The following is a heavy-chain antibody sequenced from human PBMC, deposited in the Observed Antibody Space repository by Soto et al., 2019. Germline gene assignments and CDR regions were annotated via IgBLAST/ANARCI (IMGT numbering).Heavy chain of an antibody. D-gene: IGHD6-19*01. Sequence: QVQLQESGPGLVKPSETLSLTCTVSGGSISSYFWSWIRQPPGKGLEWIVYIYYSESTNYNPSLKSRVTISVDTYKNQFSLKLSSVTAADTAVYYCARDRGLGSGWYGWFDPWGQGTLVTVSS. CDR3: ARDRGLGSGWYGWFDP. CDR1: GGSISSYF. V-gene: IGHV4-59*01. J-gene: IGHJ5*02. CDR2: IYYSEST.